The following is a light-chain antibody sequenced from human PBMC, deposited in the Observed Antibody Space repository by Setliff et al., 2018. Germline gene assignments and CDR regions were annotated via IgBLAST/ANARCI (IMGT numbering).Light chain of an antibody. Sequence: QSALAQPASVSGSPGQSITIPCSGTGRDVGSYDLVSWYQQHPGKAPKLIIYAVSDRPSGVSHRFSGSKSGNTAYLTISGLRTEDEADYYCNAYSADTTYVFGSGTKVTVL. CDR2: AVS. J-gene: IGLJ1*01. V-gene: IGLV2-14*03. CDR1: GRDVGSYDL. CDR3: NAYSADTTYV.